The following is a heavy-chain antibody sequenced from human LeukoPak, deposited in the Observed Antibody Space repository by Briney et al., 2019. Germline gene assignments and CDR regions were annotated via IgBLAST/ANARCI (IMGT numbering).Heavy chain of an antibody. D-gene: IGHD3-22*01. CDR3: AKGSYYDSSGSFYFDY. Sequence: GGSLRLSCAASGFIFSTYSMSWVRQAPGKGLEWVSGISGSGDNTYYADSVKGRFTISRDNSKNTLYVQVNSLGTEDTAAYYCAKGSYYDSSGSFYFDYWGQGTLVTVSS. V-gene: IGHV3-23*01. J-gene: IGHJ4*02. CDR2: ISGSGDNT. CDR1: GFIFSTYS.